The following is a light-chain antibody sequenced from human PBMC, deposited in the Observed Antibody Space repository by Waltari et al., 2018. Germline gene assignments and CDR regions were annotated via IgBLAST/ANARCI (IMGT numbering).Light chain of an antibody. J-gene: IGKJ1*01. CDR3: QQYNSWPRT. CDR1: QSISSN. Sequence: EVVLTQSPVTLSVSPGERVTLSCRASQSISSNLAWYQQKPGQAPRLLMFGAYARAAGIPARCSGSESGTEFTLTISSLQSEDFAVYYCQQYNSWPRTFGQGTKVEIK. V-gene: IGKV3-15*01. CDR2: GAY.